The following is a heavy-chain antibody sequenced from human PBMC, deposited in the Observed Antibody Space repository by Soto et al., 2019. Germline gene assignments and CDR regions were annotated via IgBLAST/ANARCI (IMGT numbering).Heavy chain of an antibody. J-gene: IGHJ6*02. CDR3: TTQGFGILHGLVDV. V-gene: IGHV4-39*01. Sequence: PSETLSLTCTVSGGSISSSSYYWGWIRQPPGKGLEWIGCIYDSGYTYYNPSLKSRVFISVDTSNNQVSLNLASVTAADTAIYYCTTQGFGILHGLVDVWGQGTTVTVSS. CDR1: GGSISSSSYY. CDR2: IYDSGYT. D-gene: IGHD3-10*01.